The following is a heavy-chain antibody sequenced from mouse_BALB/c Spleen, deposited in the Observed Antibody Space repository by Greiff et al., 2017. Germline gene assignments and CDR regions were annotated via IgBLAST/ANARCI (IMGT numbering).Heavy chain of an antibody. V-gene: IGHV1S81*02. J-gene: IGHJ4*01. D-gene: IGHD1-1*01. CDR2: INPSNGGT. Sequence: VQLHQPGAELVKPGASVKLSCKASGYTFTSYYMYWVKQRPGQGLEWIGGINPSNGGTNFNEKFKSKATLTVDKSSSTAYMQLISLTSEDSAVYYCTRGATVDYAMDYWGQGTSVTVSS. CDR1: GYTFTSYY. CDR3: TRGATVDYAMDY.